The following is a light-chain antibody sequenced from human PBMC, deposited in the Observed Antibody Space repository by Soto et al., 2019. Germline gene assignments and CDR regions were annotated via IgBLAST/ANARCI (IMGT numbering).Light chain of an antibody. Sequence: SVLTQPPSASGTPGPTVTISCSGGSSNIGTNAVNWYQQLPGTAPKLLIYNNNQRPSGVPDRFSGSKSGTSASLAISGLQSEDEADYYCAAWDDSLNGYVFGTGTKVTVL. J-gene: IGLJ1*01. CDR2: NNN. CDR1: SSNIGTNA. V-gene: IGLV1-44*01. CDR3: AAWDDSLNGYV.